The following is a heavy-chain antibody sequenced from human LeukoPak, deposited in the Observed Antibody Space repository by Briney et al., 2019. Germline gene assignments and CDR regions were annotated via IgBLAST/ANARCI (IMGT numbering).Heavy chain of an antibody. CDR1: GGSINNDNW. CDR3: VLNGYYSLDL. CDR2: IHHSGST. V-gene: IGHV4-4*02. D-gene: IGHD3-3*01. Sequence: PSETLSLTCAVSGGSINNDNWWSWVRQPPGKGLEWIAEIHHSGSTNYNPSLKSRVTISVDKSNNQFSLKLKSVTAADTAVYYCVLNGYYSLDLWGQGTLVTVSS. J-gene: IGHJ4*02.